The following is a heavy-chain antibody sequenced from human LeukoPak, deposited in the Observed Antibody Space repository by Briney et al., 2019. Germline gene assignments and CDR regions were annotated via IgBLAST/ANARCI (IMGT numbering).Heavy chain of an antibody. V-gene: IGHV1-2*02. J-gene: IGHJ4*02. D-gene: IGHD3-22*01. CDR2: ISPNSGGT. CDR3: ARGGEDYYDSSGYCLDY. Sequence: GASVKVSCKASGYTFTGYYMHWVRQAPGQGLEWMGWISPNSGGTNYAQKFQGRVTMTRDTSISTAYMELSRLRSDDTAVYYCARGGEDYYDSSGYCLDYWGQGTLVTVSS. CDR1: GYTFTGYY.